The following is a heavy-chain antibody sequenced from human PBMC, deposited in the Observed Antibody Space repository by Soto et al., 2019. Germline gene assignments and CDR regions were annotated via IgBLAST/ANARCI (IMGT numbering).Heavy chain of an antibody. V-gene: IGHV4-34*01. CDR1: GGSFSGYY. CDR2: INHSGST. J-gene: IGHJ4*02. CDR3: ASSAAYSYGMR. D-gene: IGHD5-18*01. Sequence: PSETLSLTCAVYGGSFSGYYWGWIRQPPGKGLEWIGEINHSGSTNYNPSLKSRVTISVDTSKNQFSLKLSSVTAADTAVYYCASSAAYSYGMRWGQGTLVTVSS.